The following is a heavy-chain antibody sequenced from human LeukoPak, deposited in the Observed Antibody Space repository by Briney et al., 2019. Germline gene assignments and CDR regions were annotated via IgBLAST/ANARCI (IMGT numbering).Heavy chain of an antibody. CDR2: ISSSSSYI. Sequence: GGSLRLSCAASGFTFSSYSMNWVRQAPGKGLEWVSSISSSSSYIYYADSVKGRFTISRDNAKNSLYLQMNSLRAEDTAVYYCARDINWNYYFDYWGQGTPVTVSS. J-gene: IGHJ4*02. CDR3: ARDINWNYYFDY. D-gene: IGHD1-7*01. CDR1: GFTFSSYS. V-gene: IGHV3-21*01.